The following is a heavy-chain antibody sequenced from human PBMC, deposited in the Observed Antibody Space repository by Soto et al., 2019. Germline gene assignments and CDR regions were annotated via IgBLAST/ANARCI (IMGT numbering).Heavy chain of an antibody. J-gene: IGHJ1*01. CDR1: GYTFTSYA. CDR2: INAGNGNT. CDR3: ARDAGQTTVTTNEYFQH. V-gene: IGHV1-3*01. D-gene: IGHD4-17*01. Sequence: GASLKVSCKASGYTFTSYAMHWVRQAPGQRLEWMGWINAGNGNTKYSQKFQGRVTITRDTSASTAYMELSSLRSEDTAVYYCARDAGQTTVTTNEYFQHWGQGTLVTVSS.